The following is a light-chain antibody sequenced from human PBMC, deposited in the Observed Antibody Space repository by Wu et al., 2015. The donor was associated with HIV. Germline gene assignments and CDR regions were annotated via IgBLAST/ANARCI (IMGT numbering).Light chain of an antibody. CDR3: QHYNQWPPWT. J-gene: IGKJ1*01. Sequence: EIVMTQSPATLSVSPGERPTLSCRASQSVSSNLAWYQQKPGQAPRLLIYGASTRATGIPARFSGSGSGTEFTLTISSMQSEDFAVYYCQHYNQWPPWTFGQGTKVEIK. V-gene: IGKV3-15*01. CDR2: GAS. CDR1: QSVSSN.